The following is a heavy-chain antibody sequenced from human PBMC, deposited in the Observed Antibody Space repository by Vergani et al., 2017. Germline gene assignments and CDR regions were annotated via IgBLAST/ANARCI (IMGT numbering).Heavy chain of an antibody. J-gene: IGHJ4*02. V-gene: IGHV1-69*01. CDR2: IIPIFGTA. CDR3: ASAGVNYYDSSGYFHFDY. CDR1: GGTFSSYA. Sequence: QVQLVQSGAEVKKPGSSVKVSCKASGGTFSSYAISWVRQAPGQGLEWMGGIIPIFGTANYAQKFQGRVTTTADESTSTAYMELSSLRSEDAAVYYCASAGVNYYDSSGYFHFDYWGQGTLVTVSS. D-gene: IGHD3-22*01.